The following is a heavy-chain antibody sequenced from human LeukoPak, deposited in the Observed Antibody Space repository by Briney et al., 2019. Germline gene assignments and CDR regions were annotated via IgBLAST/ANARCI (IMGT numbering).Heavy chain of an antibody. V-gene: IGHV1-18*01. D-gene: IGHD1-26*01. CDR1: GYTFTSYG. CDR2: ISAYNGNT. J-gene: IGHJ3*02. CDR3: ARAYEAKGYGIEGATTPILDAFDI. Sequence: ASVKVSCKASGYTFTSYGISWVRQAPGQGLEWMGWISAYNGNTNYAQKLQGRVTMTTDTSTSTAYMELRSLRSDDTAVYYCARAYEAKGYGIEGATTPILDAFDIWGQGTMVTVSS.